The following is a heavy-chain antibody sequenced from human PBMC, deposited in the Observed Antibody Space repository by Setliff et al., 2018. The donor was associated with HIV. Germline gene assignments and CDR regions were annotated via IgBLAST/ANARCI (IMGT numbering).Heavy chain of an antibody. CDR1: GGSFSGYY. V-gene: IGHV4-34*01. CDR3: VRRRGPMVRGVDPSPSYYFDY. J-gene: IGHJ4*02. Sequence: LSLTCAVYGGSFSGYYWSWIRQSPGKGLEWIGEINYGRTTNYNPSLESRVTISVDTSKNQLSLRMKSVNAGDTGKYYCVRRRGPMVRGVDPSPSYYFDYWGQGTLVTVSS. D-gene: IGHD3-10*01. CDR2: INYGRTT.